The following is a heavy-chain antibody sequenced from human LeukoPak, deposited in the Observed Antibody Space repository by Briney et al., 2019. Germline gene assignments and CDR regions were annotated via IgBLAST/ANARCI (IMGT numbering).Heavy chain of an antibody. Sequence: PGGSLRLSCSAAGFTFSEYYLDSVRQAPGKGLDWLSYISRNGSILYYAHSVKGRLTISRDNAKNSLYLKMNSLRAEDTAVYYCASLFEVVPAAPPTIFGVVIEPGYYGMDVWGQGTTVTVSS. CDR2: ISRNGSIL. D-gene: IGHD3-3*01. V-gene: IGHV3-11*01. J-gene: IGHJ6*02. CDR3: ASLFEVVPAAPPTIFGVVIEPGYYGMDV. CDR1: GFTFSEYY.